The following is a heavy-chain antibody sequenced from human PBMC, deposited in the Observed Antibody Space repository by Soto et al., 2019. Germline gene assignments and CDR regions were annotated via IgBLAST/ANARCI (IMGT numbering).Heavy chain of an antibody. J-gene: IGHJ6*02. D-gene: IGHD5-12*01. CDR2: IIPIFPTP. CDR1: GGTFGNSA. V-gene: IGHV1-69*12. Sequence: QVQLVQSGAEVKKPGSSVTVSCKASGGTFGNSAISWVRQAPGQGLEWMGGIIPIFPTPAYAQKFQGRVTITADESTSKAYMELTSLRSEDTAVYYWARDKDRLQLGGNYYYAMDVWGQGTTVTVSS. CDR3: ARDKDRLQLGGNYYYAMDV.